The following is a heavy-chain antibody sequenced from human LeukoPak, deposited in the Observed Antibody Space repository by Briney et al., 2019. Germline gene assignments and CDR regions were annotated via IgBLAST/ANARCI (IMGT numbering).Heavy chain of an antibody. D-gene: IGHD5-12*01. CDR3: ARGRYEISAAMDV. Sequence: GGSLRLSCAASGFTVSSNYMSWVRQAPGKGLEWVSVIYSGGSTNYADSVRGRFTISRDNSKNTLYLQINSLRDEDTAVYYCARGRYEISAAMDVWGQGTTVTVSS. CDR2: IYSGGST. V-gene: IGHV3-53*01. J-gene: IGHJ6*02. CDR1: GFTVSSNY.